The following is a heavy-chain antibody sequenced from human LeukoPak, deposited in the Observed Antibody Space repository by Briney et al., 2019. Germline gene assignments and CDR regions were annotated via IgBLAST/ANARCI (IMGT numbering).Heavy chain of an antibody. V-gene: IGHV3-23*01. CDR3: AKDPERYYYDSSGAFDI. D-gene: IGHD3-22*01. CDR1: GFTFSSYA. CDR2: ISCSGGST. Sequence: GGSLRLSCAASGFTFSSYAMNWVRQAPGKGLEWVSPISCSGGSTYYADSVKGRFTITRDNSKNTLYLQMNSLRAEDTAVYYCAKDPERYYYDSSGAFDIWGQGTMVTVSS. J-gene: IGHJ3*02.